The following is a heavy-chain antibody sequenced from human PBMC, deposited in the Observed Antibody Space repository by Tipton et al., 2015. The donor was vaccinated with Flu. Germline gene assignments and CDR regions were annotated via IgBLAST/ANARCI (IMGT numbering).Heavy chain of an antibody. J-gene: IGHJ4*02. Sequence: QLVQSGAEVKKPGSSVKVSCKASGGTFSSYAISWVRQAPGQGLEWMGGIIPTFGTANYAQKFQGRVTITADASTSTAYMELSSLRAEDTAVYYCAREPSATAMAPYFDYWGQGTLVTVSS. V-gene: IGHV1-69*01. CDR1: GGTFSSYA. CDR3: AREPSATAMAPYFDY. CDR2: IIPTFGTA. D-gene: IGHD5-18*01.